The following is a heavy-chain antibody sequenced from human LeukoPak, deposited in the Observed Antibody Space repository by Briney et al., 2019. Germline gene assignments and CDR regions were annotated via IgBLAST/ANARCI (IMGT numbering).Heavy chain of an antibody. CDR3: AKDGPSGSGSYSGIIDY. J-gene: IGHJ4*02. Sequence: KPGGSLRLSCAASGFTFSSYSMNWVRQAPGKGLEWVSSISSSSSYIYYADSVKGRFTISRDNSKNTLYLQMNSLRAEDTAVYYCAKDGPSGSGSYSGIIDYWGQGTLVTVSS. CDR1: GFTFSSYS. D-gene: IGHD3-10*01. CDR2: ISSSSSYI. V-gene: IGHV3-21*01.